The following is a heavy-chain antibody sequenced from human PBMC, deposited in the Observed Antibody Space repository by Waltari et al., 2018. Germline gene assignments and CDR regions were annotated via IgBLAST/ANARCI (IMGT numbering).Heavy chain of an antibody. V-gene: IGHV4-34*01. D-gene: IGHD6-19*01. CDR1: GGSFSGYY. CDR2: INHSGST. Sequence: QVQLQQWGAGLLKPSEPLSLTCAVYGGSFSGYYWSWIRQSPGKGLEWIGEINHSGSTNYNPSLKSRVTISVDTSKNQFSLKVSSVTAADTAVYYCARQFSSGWYSEYWGQGTLVTVSS. CDR3: ARQFSSGWYSEY. J-gene: IGHJ4*02.